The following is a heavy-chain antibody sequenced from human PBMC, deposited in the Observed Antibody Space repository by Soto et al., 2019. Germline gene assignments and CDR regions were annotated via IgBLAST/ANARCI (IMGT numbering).Heavy chain of an antibody. CDR2: ISYDGSNK. CDR3: AKGAVAAEGGFDP. CDR1: GFTFSSYG. Sequence: QVQLVASGGGVVQPGRSLRLSCEVSGFTFSSYGMHWVRQAPGKVLEWVAVISYDGSNKYYADSVKVRFISSRENSKNTLHLQMKSLAPDDTAVYYCAKGAVAAEGGFDPWGQGTLVTVSS. J-gene: IGHJ5*02. V-gene: IGHV3-30*18. D-gene: IGHD6-19*01.